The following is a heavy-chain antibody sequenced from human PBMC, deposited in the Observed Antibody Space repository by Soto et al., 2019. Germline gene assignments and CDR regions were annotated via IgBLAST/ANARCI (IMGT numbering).Heavy chain of an antibody. D-gene: IGHD2-2*02. Sequence: PGGSLRLSCAASGFSLNSYAMHWVRQAPGKGLEWVAVISYDGSNKFYGDSVKGRFTISRDNSNNTVYLQMDSLRTEDTAVYYCESDCSSHTCYRQGGMDVWGQGTTVTVSS. CDR3: ESDCSSHTCYRQGGMDV. J-gene: IGHJ6*02. V-gene: IGHV3-30-3*01. CDR2: ISYDGSNK. CDR1: GFSLNSYA.